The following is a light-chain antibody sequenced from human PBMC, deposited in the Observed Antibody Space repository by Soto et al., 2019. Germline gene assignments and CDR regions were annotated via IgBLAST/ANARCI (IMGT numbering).Light chain of an antibody. CDR1: SRDVGGYNY. V-gene: IGLV2-14*01. J-gene: IGLJ1*01. CDR2: DVT. Sequence: QSVLTQPASVSGSPGQSITISCTGTSRDVGGYNYFSWYQHYPDKAPKLIIYDVTSRPSGVSDRFSGSKSGNTASLTISGLQPEDEAHYYCSSFTLSTYVFGSGTKVTVL. CDR3: SSFTLSTYV.